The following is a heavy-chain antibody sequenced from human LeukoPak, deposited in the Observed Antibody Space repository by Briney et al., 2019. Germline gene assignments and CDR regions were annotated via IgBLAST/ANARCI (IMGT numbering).Heavy chain of an antibody. CDR2: IKQDGSQK. Sequence: GGSLRLSCAASGFTFSSYSMNWVRQAPGKGLEWVANIKQDGSQKFYVDSVKGRFTISRDNAKNSLYLQMNSLRAEDTAVYYCARDWNYYDNSGFYGEYWGQGTLVTVSS. D-gene: IGHD3-22*01. CDR3: ARDWNYYDNSGFYGEY. J-gene: IGHJ4*02. CDR1: GFTFSSYS. V-gene: IGHV3-7*04.